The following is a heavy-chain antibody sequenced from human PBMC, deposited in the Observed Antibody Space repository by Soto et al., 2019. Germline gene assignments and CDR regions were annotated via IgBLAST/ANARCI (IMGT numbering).Heavy chain of an antibody. CDR2: IYHSGST. CDR1: GGSISSGGYS. CDR3: AAGGGLPRYY. Sequence: QLQLPESGSGLVKPSQTMSLTCAVSGGSISSGGYSWSWIRQPPGKGLEWIGYIYHSGSTYYNPSLKRRVTISVDRSKNQFSLKLSSVTAADTAVYYCAAGGGLPRYYWGQGTLVTVYS. J-gene: IGHJ4*02. D-gene: IGHD5-12*01. V-gene: IGHV4-30-2*01.